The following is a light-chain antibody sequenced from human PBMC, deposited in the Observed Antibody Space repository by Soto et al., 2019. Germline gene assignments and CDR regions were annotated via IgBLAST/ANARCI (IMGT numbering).Light chain of an antibody. CDR2: GVS. CDR1: QSVGSN. CDR3: QQYKKWPALT. V-gene: IGKV3D-15*01. J-gene: IGKJ5*01. Sequence: EIVMTQSPATLSVSPGERATLSCRASQSVGSNLAWYQQKPGQAPRLLIYGVSTRATGIPARFSGSGSGTEFAHTISSLQSEDFAVYYCQQYKKWPALTFGHGTRLQIK.